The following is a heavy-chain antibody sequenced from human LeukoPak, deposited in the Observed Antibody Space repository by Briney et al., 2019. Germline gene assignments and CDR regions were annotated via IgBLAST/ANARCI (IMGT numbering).Heavy chain of an antibody. V-gene: IGHV3-7*01. D-gene: IGHD3-3*01. CDR2: ISENGRAK. J-gene: IGHJ3*02. Sequence: GSLRLSCAASGFSFSNYWMSWVRQAPGKGLEWVASISENGRAKPYVASVRGRFTISRDNTKNSLYLQMNSLRVEDTAVYYCARVFRPSLTVFIIRGAFDIWGQGTMVTVSS. CDR3: ARVFRPSLTVFIIRGAFDI. CDR1: GFSFSNYW.